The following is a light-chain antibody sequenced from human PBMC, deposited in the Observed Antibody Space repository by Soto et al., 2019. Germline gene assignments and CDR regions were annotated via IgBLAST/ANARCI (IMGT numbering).Light chain of an antibody. Sequence: DILMTQSPATLSVSPGERATLSCRASQRISSNLAWYQQKPGQAPRLLIYGASTRATGIPARFSGSGSGTEFTLIISSLQSEDLSVYYCQQSSIWPYTFGQGTKLEIK. J-gene: IGKJ2*01. V-gene: IGKV3-15*01. CDR3: QQSSIWPYT. CDR1: QRISSN. CDR2: GAS.